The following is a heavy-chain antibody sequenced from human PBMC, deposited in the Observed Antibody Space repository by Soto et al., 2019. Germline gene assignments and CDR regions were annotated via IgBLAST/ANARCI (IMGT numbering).Heavy chain of an antibody. CDR3: ARGGSSDWQVVLDI. J-gene: IGHJ3*02. Sequence: QVQQQPWGAGLLKPSETLSLTCAVYAGSFSHYYWNWIRQSPGKGLEWIGKIKHSGSSNYNPSLRSRVSISVDMSKHEFSLRLTSVTAADTAVYYCARGGSSDWQVVLDIWGQGTMVTVAS. D-gene: IGHD6-19*01. CDR2: IKHSGSS. V-gene: IGHV4-34*01. CDR1: AGSFSHYY.